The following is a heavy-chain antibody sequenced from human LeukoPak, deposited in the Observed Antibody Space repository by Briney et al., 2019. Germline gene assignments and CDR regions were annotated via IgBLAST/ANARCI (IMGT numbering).Heavy chain of an antibody. D-gene: IGHD3-10*01. CDR2: INHSGST. J-gene: IGHJ4*02. Sequence: SETVSLTCDVYGGSFSGYYWSWIRQPPGKGLEWIGEINHSGSTNYNPSLKSRVTISVDTSKNQFSLKLSSVTAADTAVYYCARGTMDFDYWGQGTLVTVSS. CDR1: GGSFSGYY. V-gene: IGHV4-34*01. CDR3: ARGTMDFDY.